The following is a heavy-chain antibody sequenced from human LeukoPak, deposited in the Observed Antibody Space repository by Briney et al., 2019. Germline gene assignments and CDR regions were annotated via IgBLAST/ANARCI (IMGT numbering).Heavy chain of an antibody. CDR3: ARRPFGADY. CDR1: GFTFSNYW. J-gene: IGHJ4*02. Sequence: GGSLRLSCAASGFTFSNYWMGWVRQPPGKGLQWVANIKEDGTEKYYVDSVKGRFTISRDNAENSVYLQMNSLRVEDTAVYYCARRPFGADYWGQGTLVTVSS. CDR2: IKEDGTEK. D-gene: IGHD3-10*01. V-gene: IGHV3-7*01.